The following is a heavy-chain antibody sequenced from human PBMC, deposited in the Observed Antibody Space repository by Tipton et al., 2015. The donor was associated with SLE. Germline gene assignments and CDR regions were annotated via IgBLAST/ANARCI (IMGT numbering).Heavy chain of an antibody. CDR3: AKGERRDYYYGMDV. J-gene: IGHJ6*02. CDR1: GFTFSSYA. V-gene: IGHV3-9*01. Sequence: SLRLSCAASGFTFSSYAMSWVRQAPGKGLEWVSGISWNSGSIGYADSVKGRFTISRDNAKNSLYLQMNSLRAEDTALYYCAKGERRDYYYGMDVWGQGTTVTVSS. D-gene: IGHD1-26*01. CDR2: ISWNSGSI.